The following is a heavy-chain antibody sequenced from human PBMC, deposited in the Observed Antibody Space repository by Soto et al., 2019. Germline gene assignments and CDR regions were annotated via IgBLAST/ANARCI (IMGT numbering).Heavy chain of an antibody. D-gene: IGHD6-19*01. V-gene: IGHV1-24*01. CDR2: FDPEDGET. Sequence: GASVKVSCKVSGYTLTELSMHWVRQAPGKGLEWMGGFDPEDGETIYAQKFQGRVTMTEDTSTDTAYMELSSLRSEDTAVYYCATVGKDSSGWSTPPFDDWGQGTLVTVSS. CDR1: GYTLTELS. CDR3: ATVGKDSSGWSTPPFDD. J-gene: IGHJ4*02.